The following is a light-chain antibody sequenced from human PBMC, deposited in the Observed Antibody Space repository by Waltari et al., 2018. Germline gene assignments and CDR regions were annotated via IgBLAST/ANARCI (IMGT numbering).Light chain of an antibody. CDR1: NSDIGHYNR. J-gene: IGLJ2*01. CDR3: SSYANNDAFI. V-gene: IGLV2-18*02. CDR2: EVS. Sequence: QAALTQSPSVSGSPGQSVTISCAGTNSDIGHYNRVSWYQQHPGKAPKLLISEVSDRPSGVSDRFSGSKSGSTASLIISGLQTDDEADYYCSSYANNDAFIFGGGTRLTVL.